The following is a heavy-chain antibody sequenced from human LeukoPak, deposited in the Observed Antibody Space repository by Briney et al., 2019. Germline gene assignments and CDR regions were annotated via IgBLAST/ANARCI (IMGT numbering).Heavy chain of an antibody. Sequence: GGSLRLSCAASGFTFSSYAMSWVRQAPGKGLEWVSAISGSGGSTYYADSVKGRFTISRDNSKNSLYLQMNSLRAEDTAVYYCARSPAAATDWYFDLWGRDTLVTVSS. V-gene: IGHV3-23*01. CDR1: GFTFSSYA. CDR3: ARSPAAATDWYFDL. CDR2: ISGSGGST. D-gene: IGHD6-13*01. J-gene: IGHJ2*01.